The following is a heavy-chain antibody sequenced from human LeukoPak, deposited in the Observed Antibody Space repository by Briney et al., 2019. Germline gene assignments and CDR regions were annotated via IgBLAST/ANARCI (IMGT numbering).Heavy chain of an antibody. CDR1: GFTFSTYA. J-gene: IGHJ4*02. CDR3: ARVFVRILDY. CDR2: LYSGGST. Sequence: PGGSLRLSCAASGFTFSTYAMSWVRQAPGKGLEWVSVLYSGGSTYYADSVKGRFTISTDISKNTLYLQMNSLRAEDTAVYYCARVFVRILDYWGQGTLVTVSS. V-gene: IGHV3-53*01. D-gene: IGHD3-3*01.